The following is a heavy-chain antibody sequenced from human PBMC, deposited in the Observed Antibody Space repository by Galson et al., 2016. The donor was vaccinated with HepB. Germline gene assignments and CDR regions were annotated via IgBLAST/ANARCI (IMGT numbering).Heavy chain of an antibody. J-gene: IGHJ4*02. CDR3: VQGSTAPAV. Sequence: SLRLSCAASGFTFRNYGMTWVRQAQGKGLEVVSSISRSGDSTDYADSVKGRFTISRDNSKNTLSLQMNSLTADDTAIYYCVQGSTAPAVWGQGTLVTVSS. CDR2: ISRSGDST. CDR1: GFTFRNYG. V-gene: IGHV3-23*01. D-gene: IGHD2-2*01.